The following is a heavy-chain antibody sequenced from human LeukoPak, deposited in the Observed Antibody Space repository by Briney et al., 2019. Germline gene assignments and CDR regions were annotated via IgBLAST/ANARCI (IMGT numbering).Heavy chain of an antibody. Sequence: PGRSLRLSCTASGFTFGDYAMSWVRQAPGKGLEWVGFIRSKAYGGTTEYAASVKGRFTISRDDSNSIAYLQMNSLKTEDTAVYYGTREGDTAMVRRYFDYWGQGTLVTVSS. V-gene: IGHV3-49*04. CDR1: GFTFGDYA. CDR3: TREGDTAMVRRYFDY. J-gene: IGHJ4*02. CDR2: IRSKAYGGTT. D-gene: IGHD5-18*01.